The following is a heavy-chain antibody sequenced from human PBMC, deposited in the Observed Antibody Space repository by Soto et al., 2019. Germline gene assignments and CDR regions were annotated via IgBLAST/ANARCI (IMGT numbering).Heavy chain of an antibody. Sequence: QVQLVQSGAEVKKPGSSVKVSCKASGGTFSSYAISWVRQAPGQGLEWMGGIIPIFGTANYAQKFQGRVTITADESTSTGYMELSSLRSEDTGVYYCARVDLRFYGDYWYFDLWGRGTLVTVSS. J-gene: IGHJ2*01. CDR3: ARVDLRFYGDYWYFDL. D-gene: IGHD4-17*01. V-gene: IGHV1-69*01. CDR2: IIPIFGTA. CDR1: GGTFSSYA.